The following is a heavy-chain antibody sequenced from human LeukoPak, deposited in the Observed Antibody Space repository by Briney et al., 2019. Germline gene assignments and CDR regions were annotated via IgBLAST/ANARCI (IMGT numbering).Heavy chain of an antibody. V-gene: IGHV1-69*13. Sequence: AASVKVSCKASGGTFSSYAISWVRQAPGQGLEWMGGIIPIFGTANYAQKFQGRVTITADESTSTAYMWLSSLRSEDTAVYYCARGTLTFREERYCSSTSCQGMRAFDIWGQGTMVTVSS. D-gene: IGHD2-2*01. CDR3: ARGTLTFREERYCSSTSCQGMRAFDI. CDR1: GGTFSSYA. CDR2: IIPIFGTA. J-gene: IGHJ3*02.